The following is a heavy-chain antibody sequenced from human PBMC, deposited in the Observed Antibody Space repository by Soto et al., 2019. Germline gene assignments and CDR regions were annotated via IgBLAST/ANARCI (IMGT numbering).Heavy chain of an antibody. V-gene: IGHV4-39*01. D-gene: IGHD4-17*01. J-gene: IGHJ4*02. CDR1: GGSISRSTYY. CDR2: IHYSGIT. Sequence: PSETLSLTCTVSGGSISRSTYYWGWIRQSPGKGLEWIGSIHYSGITYHNPSLKSRVTISVDTSKNQFSLKLSSVTAADTAVYYCARPHNDYGSDRYFDSWGQGTQVTVSS. CDR3: ARPHNDYGSDRYFDS.